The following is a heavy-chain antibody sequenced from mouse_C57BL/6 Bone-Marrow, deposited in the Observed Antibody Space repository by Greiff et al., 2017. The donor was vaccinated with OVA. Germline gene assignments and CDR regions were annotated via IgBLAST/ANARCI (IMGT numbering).Heavy chain of an antibody. CDR1: GYTFTSYT. CDR3: ARDYYGIRGY. Sequence: QVQLKESGAELARPGASVKLSCKASGYTFTSYTMHWVKQRPGQGLEWIGYINPSSGYPKYNQKFKDKATLTADKSSSTAYMQLSSLTSEDSAVSYGARDYYGIRGYWGQGTTLTVSS. J-gene: IGHJ2*01. CDR2: INPSSGYP. V-gene: IGHV1-4*01. D-gene: IGHD1-1*01.